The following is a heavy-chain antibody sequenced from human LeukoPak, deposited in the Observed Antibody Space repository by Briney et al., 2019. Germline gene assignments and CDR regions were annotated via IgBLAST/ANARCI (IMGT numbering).Heavy chain of an antibody. J-gene: IGHJ4*02. CDR3: ASFWVRQQLPY. D-gene: IGHD6-13*01. V-gene: IGHV4-39*01. CDR1: GFTFRSYA. CDR2: IYYSGST. Sequence: GSLRLSCAASGFTFRSYAMSWVRQPPGKGLEWIGSIYYSGSTYYNPSLKSRVTISVDTSKNQFSLKLSSVTAADTAVYYCASFWVRQQLPYWGQGTLVTVSS.